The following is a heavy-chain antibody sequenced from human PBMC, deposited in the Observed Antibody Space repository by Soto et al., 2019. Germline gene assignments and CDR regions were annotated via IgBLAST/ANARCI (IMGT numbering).Heavy chain of an antibody. V-gene: IGHV4-39*01. J-gene: IGHJ4*02. CDR2: IYYSGTT. Sequence: PSETLSLTRTVSGDSITSNSYFWAWIRQPPGKGLEWIGSIYYSGTTYYNPSLKSRVTISVDRSKNQFSLKLSSVTAADTAVYYCARHFSVDYFDYWGQGALVTVSS. CDR3: ARHFSVDYFDY. CDR1: GDSITSNSYF.